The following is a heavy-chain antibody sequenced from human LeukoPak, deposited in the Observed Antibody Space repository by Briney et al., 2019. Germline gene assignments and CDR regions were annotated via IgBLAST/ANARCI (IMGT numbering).Heavy chain of an antibody. CDR2: IKQDGSEK. CDR1: GFTFSSYA. J-gene: IGHJ4*02. V-gene: IGHV3-7*01. D-gene: IGHD2-15*01. CDR3: ARTQGSRSGGNFDY. Sequence: PGRSLRLSCAASGFTFSSYAMHWVRQAPGKGLEWVANIKQDGSEKYYVDSVKGRFTISRDNAKNSLYLQMNSLRAEDTAVYYCARTQGSRSGGNFDYWGQGTLVTVSS.